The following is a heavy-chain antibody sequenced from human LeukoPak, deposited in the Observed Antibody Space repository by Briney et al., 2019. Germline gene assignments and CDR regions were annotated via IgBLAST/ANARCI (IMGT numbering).Heavy chain of an antibody. V-gene: IGHV4-34*01. Sequence: PSETLSLTCAVYGGSFSGYYWSWIRQPPGKGLEWIGEINHSGSTNYNPSLKRRVTISVDTSKNQFSLKLSSVTAADTAVYYCARVPLWFGEFYSFDYWGQGTLVTVSS. CDR2: INHSGST. CDR1: GGSFSGYY. J-gene: IGHJ4*02. CDR3: ARVPLWFGEFYSFDY. D-gene: IGHD3-10*01.